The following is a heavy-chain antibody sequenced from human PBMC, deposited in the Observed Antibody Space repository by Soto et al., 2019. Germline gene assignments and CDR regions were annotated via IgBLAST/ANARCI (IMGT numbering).Heavy chain of an antibody. J-gene: IGHJ3*02. CDR2: IYHSGST. D-gene: IGHD3-22*01. CDR1: GGSISSGGYS. CDR3: ARGGEYYYDSSGYSPDAFDI. Sequence: PSETLSLTCAVSGGSISSGGYSWSWIRQPPGKGLEWIGYIYHSGSTYYNPSLKSRVTISVDRSKNQFSLKLSSVTAAATAVYYCARGGEYYYDSSGYSPDAFDIWGQGTMVTVSS. V-gene: IGHV4-30-2*01.